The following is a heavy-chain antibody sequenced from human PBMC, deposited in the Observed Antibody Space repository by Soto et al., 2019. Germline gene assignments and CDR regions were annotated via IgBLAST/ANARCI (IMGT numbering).Heavy chain of an antibody. D-gene: IGHD3-3*01. J-gene: IGHJ6*02. Sequence: QVQLVQSGAEVKKPGSSVKVSCKASGGTFSSYAISWVRQAPGQGLEWMGGIIPIFGTANYAQKFQGRVTMTADESTSTAYMELSSLRSEETAVHYCARGDGDIVPGYDFWSGYYPHYYYYRMDVWGQGTTVTVSS. CDR2: IIPIFGTA. V-gene: IGHV1-69*01. CDR3: ARGDGDIVPGYDFWSGYYPHYYYYRMDV. CDR1: GGTFSSYA.